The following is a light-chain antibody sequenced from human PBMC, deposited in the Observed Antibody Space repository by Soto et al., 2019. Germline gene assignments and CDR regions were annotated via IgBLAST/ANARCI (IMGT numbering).Light chain of an antibody. CDR1: SSNIGAPYD. CDR2: GNN. J-gene: IGLJ2*01. CDR3: QSYDGSLSGFVV. V-gene: IGLV1-40*01. Sequence: QAVVTQPPSVSGAPGQRVTISCTGSSSNIGAPYDVHWYQQLPGTAPKLLIYGNNNRPSGVPDRFSGSKSGTSASLAITGLQAEDEADYYCQSYDGSLSGFVVFGGGTKVTVL.